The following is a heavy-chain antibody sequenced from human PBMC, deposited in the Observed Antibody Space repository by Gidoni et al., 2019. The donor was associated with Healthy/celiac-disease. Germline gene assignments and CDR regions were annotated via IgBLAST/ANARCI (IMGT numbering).Heavy chain of an antibody. J-gene: IGHJ3*02. V-gene: IGHV3-48*04. CDR2: ISSSSSTI. Sequence: VQLVESGGGLVQPGGSLRLSCAASGFTFSSYRMNWVRQAPGKGLECVSYISSSSSTIYYADSVKVRFTISRDNAKNSLYLQMNSLRAEDTAVYYGARDNPDSDAFDIWGQGTMVTVSS. CDR1: GFTFSSYR. CDR3: ARDNPDSDAFDI.